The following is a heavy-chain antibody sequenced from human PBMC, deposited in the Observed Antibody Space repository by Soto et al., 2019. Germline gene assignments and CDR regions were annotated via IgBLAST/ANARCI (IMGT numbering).Heavy chain of an antibody. J-gene: IGHJ6*02. CDR1: GYSFANYW. Sequence: HGESLKISCQGSGYSFANYWISWVRQLPGKGLEWMGRFNPSDSYTDYNPSFQGHVTISADKSISTAYVQWSSLKASGTAMYFCARHPYIGGLDVWGQGTAVTVSS. CDR3: ARHPYIGGLDV. V-gene: IGHV5-10-1*01. CDR2: FNPSDSYT. D-gene: IGHD2-15*01.